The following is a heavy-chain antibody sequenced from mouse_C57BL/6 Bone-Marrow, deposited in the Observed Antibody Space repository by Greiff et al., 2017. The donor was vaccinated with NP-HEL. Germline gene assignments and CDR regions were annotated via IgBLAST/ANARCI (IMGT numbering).Heavy chain of an antibody. CDR2: INPYNGGT. CDR3: ARRRVYDGYYYFDY. D-gene: IGHD2-3*01. Sequence: EVQLQQSGPVLVKPGASVKMSCKASGYTFTDYYMNWVKQSHGKSLEWIGVINPYNGGTSYNQKFKGKATLTVDKSSSTAYMELNSLTSEDSAVYYCARRRVYDGYYYFDYWGQGTTLTVSS. CDR1: GYTFTDYY. V-gene: IGHV1-19*01. J-gene: IGHJ2*01.